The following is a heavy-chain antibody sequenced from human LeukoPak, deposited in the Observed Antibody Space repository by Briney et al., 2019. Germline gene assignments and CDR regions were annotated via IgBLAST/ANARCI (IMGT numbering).Heavy chain of an antibody. CDR3: ARDGIYYDTSGYSSFRTFDI. CDR2: ISYDGSSK. D-gene: IGHD3-22*01. CDR1: GFTFSTYA. V-gene: IGHV3-30*04. Sequence: GGSLRLSCAASGFTFSTYAMHWVRQAPGKGLEWVAVISYDGSSKYYADSVKGRFTISRDNAKNSLYLQMNSLRAEDTAMYYCARDGIYYDTSGYSSFRTFDIWGQGTMVIVSS. J-gene: IGHJ3*02.